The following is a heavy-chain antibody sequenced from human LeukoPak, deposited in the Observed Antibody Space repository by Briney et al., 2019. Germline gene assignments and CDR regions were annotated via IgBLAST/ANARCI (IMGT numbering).Heavy chain of an antibody. D-gene: IGHD3-22*01. CDR3: ARGVDSSGYYPYYFDY. Sequence: GRSLRLSCAASGFTFSSYGMHWVRQAPGKGLEWVAVIWYDGSNKYYADSVKGRFTISRDNSKNTLYLQMNSLRAEDTAVYYCARGVDSSGYYPYYFDYWGQGTLVTVSS. J-gene: IGHJ4*02. CDR2: IWYDGSNK. CDR1: GFTFSSYG. V-gene: IGHV3-33*01.